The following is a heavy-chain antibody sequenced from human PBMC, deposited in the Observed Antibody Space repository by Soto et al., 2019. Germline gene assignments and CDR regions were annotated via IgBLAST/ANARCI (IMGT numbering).Heavy chain of an antibody. CDR2: IYYSGTT. CDR3: ALRSMAVVPEY. Sequence: PSETLSLTCTVSGGSINSGGYYWSWIRQHPGKGLEWIGYIYYSGTTSYNPSLKSRVAISVDTSKNQFSLKLSSVTAADTAVYYCALRSMAVVPEYWGQGTLVTVSS. J-gene: IGHJ4*02. CDR1: GGSINSGGYY. V-gene: IGHV4-31*03. D-gene: IGHD3-22*01.